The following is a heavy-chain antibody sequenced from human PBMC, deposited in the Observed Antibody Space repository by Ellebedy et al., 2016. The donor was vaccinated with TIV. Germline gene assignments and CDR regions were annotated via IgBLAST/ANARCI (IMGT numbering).Heavy chain of an antibody. Sequence: SETLSLXCTVSGGSISSYYWSWIRQPPGKGLEWIGYIYYSGSTNYNPSLKSRVTISVDTSKNQFSLKLSSVTAADTAVYYCAREDYSNYPYYFDYWGQGTLVTVSS. CDR2: IYYSGST. CDR3: AREDYSNYPYYFDY. J-gene: IGHJ4*02. D-gene: IGHD4-11*01. CDR1: GGSISSYY. V-gene: IGHV4-59*01.